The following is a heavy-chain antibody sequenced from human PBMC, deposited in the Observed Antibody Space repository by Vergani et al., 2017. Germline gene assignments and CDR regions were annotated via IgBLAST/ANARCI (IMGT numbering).Heavy chain of an antibody. D-gene: IGHD6-13*01. J-gene: IGHJ4*02. V-gene: IGHV3-30*01. CDR3: AREISSLIGYFDY. CDR2: ISYDGSNK. Sequence: QVQLVESGGGVVQPGRSLRLSCAASGFTFSSYAMHWVRQAPGKGLEWVAVISYDGSNKYYADSVKGRFTISRDNSKNTLYLQMNSLRAEDTAVYYCAREISSLIGYFDYWGQGTLVTVSS. CDR1: GFTFSSYA.